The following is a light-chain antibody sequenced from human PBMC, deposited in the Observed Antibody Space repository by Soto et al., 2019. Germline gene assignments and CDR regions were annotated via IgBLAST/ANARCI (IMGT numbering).Light chain of an antibody. V-gene: IGKV2-30*02. J-gene: IGKJ5*01. CDR2: KVS. CDR3: MQGTHWPIT. Sequence: DVVMTQSPLSLPVTLGQPASISCXSNQSLVHSDGIAYFSWFQQRPGRSPRRLIYKVSNRDSGVPARFSGSGSGTDFALKISRVEAEDVGVYYCMQGTHWPITFGQGTRLEIK. CDR1: QSLVHSDGIAY.